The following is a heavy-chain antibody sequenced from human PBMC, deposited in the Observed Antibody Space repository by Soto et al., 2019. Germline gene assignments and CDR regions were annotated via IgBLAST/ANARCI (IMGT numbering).Heavy chain of an antibody. CDR3: ARCPKYYVTWSDYVRGDAFHI. Sequence: QVQLVQSGAALKKPGSSVKVSCKASGGTFSTNSINWLRQAPGQGLEWRGGIIPMFGTVTYAHKCQDRITITADEATSTVYMDLSGVGFEDTAGYYCARCPKYYVTWSDYVRGDAFHIWGKGTLVTVSS. J-gene: IGHJ3*02. V-gene: IGHV1-69*12. D-gene: IGHD3-3*01. CDR1: GGTFSTNS. CDR2: IIPMFGTV.